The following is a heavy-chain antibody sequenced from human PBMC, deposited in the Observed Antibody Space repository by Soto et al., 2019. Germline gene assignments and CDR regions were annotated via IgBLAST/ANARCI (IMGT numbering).Heavy chain of an antibody. J-gene: IGHJ6*02. CDR2: SIPIFGTA. Sequence: QVQLVQSGAEVKKPGSSVKVSCKASGGTFNNYPITWVRQAPGEGLEWMGGSIPIFGTANYAQKFQGRVTISVDESTSTAYMELSSLRSEDTAVYYCARGRGYSGDDHYSYFDMDVLGQGTTVTVSS. CDR3: ARGRGYSGDDHYSYFDMDV. D-gene: IGHD5-12*01. V-gene: IGHV1-69*01. CDR1: GGTFNNYP.